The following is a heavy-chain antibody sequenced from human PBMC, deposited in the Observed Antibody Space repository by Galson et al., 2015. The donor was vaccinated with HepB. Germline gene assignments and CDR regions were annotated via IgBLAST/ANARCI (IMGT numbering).Heavy chain of an antibody. J-gene: IGHJ4*02. CDR3: ARSVDTPMAYFDY. CDR2: ISYAGSNE. D-gene: IGHD5-18*01. CDR1: GFAFSTFA. Sequence: SLRLSCAASGFAFSTFAMHWVRQAPGKGLEWVAVISYAGSNEYYTDSVKGRFTISRDNSKNTLYLQMNSLRIEDTAVYCCARSVDTPMAYFDYWGQGTLVTVSS. V-gene: IGHV3-30-3*01.